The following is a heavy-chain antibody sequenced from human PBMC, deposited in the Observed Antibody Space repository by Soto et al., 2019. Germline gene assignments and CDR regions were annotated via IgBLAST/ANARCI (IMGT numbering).Heavy chain of an antibody. J-gene: IGHJ4*02. V-gene: IGHV3-21*06. CDR1: GFTFSSYT. Sequence: EEQLVESGGGLVKPGGSLRLSCGASGFTFSSYTMNWVRQAPGKGLEWVASISSNSDHIFYSDSVKGRFTVSRDNAKDSLYLQMDSLRAEDTAVYYCARKSGNFGFTILWYFDSWGQGTLITVSS. CDR3: ARKSGNFGFTILWYFDS. CDR2: ISSNSDHI. D-gene: IGHD3-3*01.